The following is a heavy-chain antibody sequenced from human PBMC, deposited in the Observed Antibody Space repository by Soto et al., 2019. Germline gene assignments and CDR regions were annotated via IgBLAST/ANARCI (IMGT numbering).Heavy chain of an antibody. Sequence: EVQLLESGGGLVQPGGSLRLSCAASGFTFSSYAMSWVRQAPGKGLEWVSGTSSSGSSTYYAASVKGRFTISRDNSKNTLYLQMNRLRAEDTAVYYCAQGLRSAYGPFAYWGQGTLVTVSS. V-gene: IGHV3-23*01. D-gene: IGHD5-12*01. CDR3: AQGLRSAYGPFAY. J-gene: IGHJ4*02. CDR1: GFTFSSYA. CDR2: TSSSGSST.